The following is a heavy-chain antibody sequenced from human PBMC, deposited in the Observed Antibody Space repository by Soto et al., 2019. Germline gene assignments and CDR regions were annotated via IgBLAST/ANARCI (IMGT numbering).Heavy chain of an antibody. CDR2: IFYSGST. CDR3: ASMIGDPVLSFDS. D-gene: IGHD3-10*02. Sequence: QVQPQESGPGLVKPSETLSLTCTVSGGSISSYYWSWIRQPPGKGLEWIGFIFYSGSTSYNPSLKSLVTISIDTSEYQFSLKLNCVTAADTAVYYCASMIGDPVLSFDSWGQGTRVAVSS. V-gene: IGHV4-59*01. J-gene: IGHJ5*01. CDR1: GGSISSYY.